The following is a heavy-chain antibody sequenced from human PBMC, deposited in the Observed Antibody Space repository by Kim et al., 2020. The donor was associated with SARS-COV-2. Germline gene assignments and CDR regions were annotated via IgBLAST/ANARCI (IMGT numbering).Heavy chain of an antibody. J-gene: IGHJ4*02. CDR2: T. Sequence: TNYADSVKRRFIVSRDNTKNSLYLQMNNLRAEDTAVYYCAKDGYDFHYFDAWGQGTLVTVSS. CDR3: AKDGYDFHYFDA. V-gene: IGHV3-11*05. D-gene: IGHD5-12*01.